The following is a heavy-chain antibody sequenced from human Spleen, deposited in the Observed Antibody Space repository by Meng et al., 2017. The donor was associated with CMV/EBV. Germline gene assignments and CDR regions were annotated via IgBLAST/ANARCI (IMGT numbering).Heavy chain of an antibody. CDR2: ISSSSSTI. Sequence: GESLKISCAASGFTFSSYSMNWVRQAPGKGLEWVSYISSSSSTIYYADSVKGRFTISRDNSKNTLYLQMNSLRAEDTAVYYCAGFSEWLGSYYYYGMDVWGQGTTVTVSS. CDR1: GFTFSSYS. J-gene: IGHJ6*02. D-gene: IGHD6-19*01. CDR3: AGFSEWLGSYYYYGMDV. V-gene: IGHV3-48*01.